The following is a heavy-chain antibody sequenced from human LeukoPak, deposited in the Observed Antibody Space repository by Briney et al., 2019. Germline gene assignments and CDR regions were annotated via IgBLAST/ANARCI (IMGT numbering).Heavy chain of an antibody. CDR3: ARPLYYDSSGYYLGMDV. V-gene: IGHV1-2*02. Sequence: GASVKVSYKASGYTFTGYYMHLVRQAPGQGLEWMGWINPNSGGTNYAQKFQGRVTMTRDTSISTAYMELSRLRSDDTAVYYCARPLYYDSSGYYLGMDVWGQGTTVTVSS. CDR2: INPNSGGT. J-gene: IGHJ6*02. D-gene: IGHD3-22*01. CDR1: GYTFTGYY.